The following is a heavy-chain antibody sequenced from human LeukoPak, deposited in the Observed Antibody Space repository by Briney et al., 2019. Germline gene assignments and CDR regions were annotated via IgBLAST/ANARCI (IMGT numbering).Heavy chain of an antibody. J-gene: IGHJ4*02. CDR2: ISGSGGNT. D-gene: IGHD5-18*01. CDR1: GFTFNSYA. Sequence: GASLRLSCAASGFTFNSYAMNWVRQTPGKGLEWVSTISGSGGNTCYADSVKGRFTISRDNPKNSLYLQMNSLRAEDTAVYYCAKVMGYAFGYPFDYWGQGTLVTVSS. CDR3: AKVMGYAFGYPFDY. V-gene: IGHV3-23*01.